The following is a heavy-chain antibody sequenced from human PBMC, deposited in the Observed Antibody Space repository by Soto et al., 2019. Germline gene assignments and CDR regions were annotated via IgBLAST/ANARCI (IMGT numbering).Heavy chain of an antibody. V-gene: IGHV3-23*01. CDR1: GFAVSSYT. CDR3: AKRPASIITFDY. Sequence: PGGCLTLSCAASGFAVSSYTMSWVRQGPGKGLEWVSAISGSGGSTYYADSVKGRFTISRDNSKNTLYLQMNSLRADDSAVYYCAKRPASIITFDYWGQGTPVTVSS. CDR2: ISGSGGST. D-gene: IGHD2-2*01. J-gene: IGHJ4*02.